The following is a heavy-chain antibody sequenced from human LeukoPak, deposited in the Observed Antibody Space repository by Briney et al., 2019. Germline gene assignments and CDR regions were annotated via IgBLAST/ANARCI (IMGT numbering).Heavy chain of an antibody. V-gene: IGHV3-23*01. CDR3: AKRGVVIRVFLVGFHKEANYFES. CDR1: GITLSNYG. D-gene: IGHD3-3*01. Sequence: GGSLRLSCAVSGITLSNYGMSWVRQAPGKGLEWVAGISGSGGGTSYADSVKGRFTISRGNAKNTLFLQMNSLRVEDTAVYFCAKRGVVIRVFLVGFHKEANYFESWGQGAQVTVSS. J-gene: IGHJ4*02. CDR2: ISGSGGGT.